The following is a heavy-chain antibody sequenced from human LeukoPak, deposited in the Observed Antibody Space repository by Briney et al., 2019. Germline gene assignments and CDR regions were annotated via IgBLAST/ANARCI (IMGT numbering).Heavy chain of an antibody. Sequence: SQTLSLTCTVSGGSISSGGYYWSWIRQHPGKGLEWIGYSYYSGNTNYNPSLKSRVTISLDTSKNQFSLKLTSVTAADTAVYYCARGKYYYFDYWGQGTLVTVSS. V-gene: IGHV4-31*03. D-gene: IGHD2/OR15-2a*01. CDR3: ARGKYYYFDY. J-gene: IGHJ4*02. CDR1: GGSISSGGYY. CDR2: SYYSGNT.